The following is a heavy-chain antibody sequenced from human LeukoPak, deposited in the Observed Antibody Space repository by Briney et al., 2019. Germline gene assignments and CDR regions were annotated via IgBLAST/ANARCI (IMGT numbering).Heavy chain of an antibody. CDR3: ARENGYYDSSGKDAFDI. D-gene: IGHD3-22*01. CDR1: GFTFSSYS. V-gene: IGHV3-21*01. Sequence: GGSLRLSCAASGFTFSSYSMSWVRQAPGKGLEWVSSFSRSRSYIYYADSMKGRFTISRDNAKNSLYLQMNSLRAEDTALYYCARENGYYDSSGKDAFDIWGQGTMVTVSS. J-gene: IGHJ3*02. CDR2: FSRSRSYI.